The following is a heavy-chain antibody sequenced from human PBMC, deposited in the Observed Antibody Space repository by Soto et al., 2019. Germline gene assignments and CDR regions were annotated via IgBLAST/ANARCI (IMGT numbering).Heavy chain of an antibody. CDR2: IYYSGST. CDR3: VRADTMITFGGVIPRANAFDI. Sequence: PSETLSLTCTVSGGSISSYYWSWIRQPPGKGLEWIGYIYYSGSTNYNPSLKSRVTISVDTSKNQFSLKLSSVTAADTAVYYCVRADTMITFGGVIPRANAFDIWGQGTMVTVSS. CDR1: GGSISSYY. D-gene: IGHD3-16*02. J-gene: IGHJ3*02. V-gene: IGHV4-59*01.